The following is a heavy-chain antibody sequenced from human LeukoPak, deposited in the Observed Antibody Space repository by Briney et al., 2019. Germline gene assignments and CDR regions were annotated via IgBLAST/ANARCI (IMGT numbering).Heavy chain of an antibody. V-gene: IGHV3-23*01. CDR3: AKRGEDPVDLDY. CDR2: ISGSGGST. J-gene: IGHJ4*02. CDR1: GFTFSSYA. Sequence: GGSLRLSCAASGFTFSSYAMSWVRQAPGKGLEWVSAISGSGGSTYYADSVRGRFTVSRDNCKNTLYLQMNGLRAEDTAVYYCAKRGEDPVDLDYWGQGTLVTVSS. D-gene: IGHD3-16*01.